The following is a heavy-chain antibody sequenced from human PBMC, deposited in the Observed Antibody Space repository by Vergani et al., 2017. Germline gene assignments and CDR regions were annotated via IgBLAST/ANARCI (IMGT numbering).Heavy chain of an antibody. Sequence: QVQLVQSGAEVKKPGSSVKVSCKASGGTFSSYAISWVRQAPGQGLEWMGGIIPIFGTANYAQKFQGRVTITADESTSTVYMELSSLRSEDTAVYYCARDFVGITMMQTDWYFDLWGRGTLVTVSS. D-gene: IGHD3-22*01. CDR2: IIPIFGTA. CDR1: GGTFSSYA. CDR3: ARDFVGITMMQTDWYFDL. V-gene: IGHV1-69*01. J-gene: IGHJ2*01.